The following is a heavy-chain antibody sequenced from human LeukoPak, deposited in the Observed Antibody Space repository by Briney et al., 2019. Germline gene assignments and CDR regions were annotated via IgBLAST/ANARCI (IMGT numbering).Heavy chain of an antibody. Sequence: GGSLRLSCAASGFTFSSYGMHWVRQAPGKGLEWVAVISYDGSNKYYADSVKGRFTISRDNSKNTLYLQMNSLRAEDTAVYYCAKDYPPYCSGGSCSTSAFDYWGRGTLVTVSS. V-gene: IGHV3-30*18. CDR2: ISYDGSNK. CDR3: AKDYPPYCSGGSCSTSAFDY. J-gene: IGHJ4*02. D-gene: IGHD2-15*01. CDR1: GFTFSSYG.